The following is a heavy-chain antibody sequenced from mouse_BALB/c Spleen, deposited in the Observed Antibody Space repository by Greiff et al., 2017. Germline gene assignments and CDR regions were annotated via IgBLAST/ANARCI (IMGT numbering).Heavy chain of an antibody. V-gene: IGHV5-4*02. Sequence: EVHLVESGGGLVKPGGSLKLSCAASGFTFSDYYMYWVRQTPEKRLEWVATISDGGSYTYYPDSVKGRFTISRDNAKNNLYLQMSSLKSEDTAMYYCARDSYYGSSYGFAYWGQGTLVTVSA. CDR3: ARDSYYGSSYGFAY. J-gene: IGHJ3*01. CDR1: GFTFSDYY. D-gene: IGHD1-1*01. CDR2: ISDGGSYT.